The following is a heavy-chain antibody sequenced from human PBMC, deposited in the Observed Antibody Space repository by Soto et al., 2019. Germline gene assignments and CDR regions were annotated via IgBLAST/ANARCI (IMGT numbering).Heavy chain of an antibody. J-gene: IGHJ6*02. D-gene: IGHD3-3*01. CDR2: IYYGGST. Sequence: PSETLSLTCTVSGFSVSSGSYYWSWIRQPPGKGLEWIGYIYYGGSTNYNPSLKSRVTITVDTSKNQFSLKLSSVDDADTSVYYCEREATLRIPRKDVRGQGTTVTVSS. V-gene: IGHV4-61*01. CDR3: EREATLRIPRKDV. CDR1: GFSVSSGSYY.